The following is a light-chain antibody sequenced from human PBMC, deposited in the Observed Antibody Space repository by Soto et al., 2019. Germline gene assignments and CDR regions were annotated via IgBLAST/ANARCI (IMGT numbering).Light chain of an antibody. V-gene: IGKV3-20*01. CDR2: GAS. J-gene: IGKJ1*01. CDR3: QQYAGSPST. Sequence: EIVLTQSPGTLSLSPGERATLSCRASQTVTSNYLAWYQRKSGQAPRLLIYGASSRATDIPDRFSGSGSGTVFTLTITRLETEDFAVYFCQQYAGSPSTFGQGTKVEIK. CDR1: QTVTSNY.